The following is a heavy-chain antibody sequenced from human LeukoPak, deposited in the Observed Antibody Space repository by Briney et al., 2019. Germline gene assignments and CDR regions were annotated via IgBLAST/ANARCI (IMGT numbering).Heavy chain of an antibody. Sequence: ASVKVSCKASGYTFTSYAMNWVRQAPGQGLEWMGWINTNTGNPTYAQGFTGRFVFSLDTSVSTAYLQISSLKAEDTAVYYCARESGYAQPRQYYYYYMDVWGKGTTVTISS. CDR3: ARESGYAQPRQYYYYYMDV. D-gene: IGHD5-12*01. J-gene: IGHJ6*03. CDR2: INTNTGNP. CDR1: GYTFTSYA. V-gene: IGHV7-4-1*02.